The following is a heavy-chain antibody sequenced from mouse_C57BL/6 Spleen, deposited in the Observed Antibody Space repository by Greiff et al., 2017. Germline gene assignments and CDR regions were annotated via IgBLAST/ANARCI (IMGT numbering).Heavy chain of an antibody. CDR2: ISSGGSYT. CDR3: ARQRELPFYAMDY. CDR1: GFTFSSYG. J-gene: IGHJ4*01. Sequence: EVKLMESGGDLVKPGGSLKLSCAASGFTFSSYGMSWVRQTPDKRLEWVATISSGGSYTYYPDSVKGRFTISRDNAKNTLYLQMSSLKSEDTAMYYCARQRELPFYAMDYWGQGTSVTVSS. D-gene: IGHD6-1*01. V-gene: IGHV5-6*01.